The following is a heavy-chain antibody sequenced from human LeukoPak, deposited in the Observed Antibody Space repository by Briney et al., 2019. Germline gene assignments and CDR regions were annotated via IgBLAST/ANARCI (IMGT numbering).Heavy chain of an antibody. CDR3: ARAEYSSGWIFDY. V-gene: IGHV4-59*01. CDR1: GVTISGYY. J-gene: IGHJ4*02. Sequence: SETLSLTCTVSGVTISGYYWSWIRQPPGKGLEWIVYIYYSGSTNYNPSLKSRVTISVETSKNQFSLKLSSVTAADTAVYYCARAEYSSGWIFDYWGQGTLVPVSS. D-gene: IGHD6-19*01. CDR2: IYYSGST.